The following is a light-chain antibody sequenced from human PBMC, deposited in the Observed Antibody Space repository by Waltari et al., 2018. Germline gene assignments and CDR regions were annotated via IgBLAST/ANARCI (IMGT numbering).Light chain of an antibody. J-gene: IGLJ3*02. CDR1: SSDVGAYNY. Sequence: QSALTQSASVSGSPGQSITISCTGTSSDVGAYNYVSWYQHPPGKAPKVMIYEVSNRPAGVSNRFSGSKSANTASLTISGLQAEDEADYYCSSYTTSSTLGVFGGGTKLTVL. CDR2: EVS. CDR3: SSYTTSSTLGV. V-gene: IGLV2-14*01.